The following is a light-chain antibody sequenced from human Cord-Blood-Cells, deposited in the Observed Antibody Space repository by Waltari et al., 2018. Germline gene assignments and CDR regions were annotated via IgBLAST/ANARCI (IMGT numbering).Light chain of an antibody. J-gene: IGLJ2*01. CDR2: DVS. CDR1: SSDVGGYNY. V-gene: IGLV2-14*01. Sequence: QSALTQPASVSGSPGQSLTISCTGTSSDVGGYNYVSWYQQHPGKAPKLMIYDVSNRPSGVSNRFSSSKSGNTASLTISGLQAEDEADYYCSSYTSISTVVFGGGTKLTVL. CDR3: SSYTSISTVV.